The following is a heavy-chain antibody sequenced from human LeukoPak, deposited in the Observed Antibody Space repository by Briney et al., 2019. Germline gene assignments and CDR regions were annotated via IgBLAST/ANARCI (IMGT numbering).Heavy chain of an antibody. D-gene: IGHD3-10*01. CDR2: IWYDGSNK. J-gene: IGHJ4*02. Sequence: GGSLRLSCAASGFTFSSYGMHWVRQAPGKGLEWVAVIWYDGSNKYYADSVKGRFTISRDNSKNTLYLQMNSLRAEDTGVYYCARDMSFKAGDYWGQGTLVTVSS. CDR3: ARDMSFKAGDY. CDR1: GFTFSSYG. V-gene: IGHV3-33*01.